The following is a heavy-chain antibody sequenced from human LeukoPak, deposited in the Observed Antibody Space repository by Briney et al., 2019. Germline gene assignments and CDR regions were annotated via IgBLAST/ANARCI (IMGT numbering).Heavy chain of an antibody. CDR1: GFSFSTYW. J-gene: IGHJ4*02. Sequence: GGSLRLSCAASGFSFSTYWMTWVRQAPGKGLEWVANIKPDGSQKYCVDSVKGRFTISRDNAKNSLCLQMNSLRAEDTAVYYCARDSGSFFVDFWGQGTLVTVSS. D-gene: IGHD1-26*01. CDR2: IKPDGSQK. CDR3: ARDSGSFFVDF. V-gene: IGHV3-7*01.